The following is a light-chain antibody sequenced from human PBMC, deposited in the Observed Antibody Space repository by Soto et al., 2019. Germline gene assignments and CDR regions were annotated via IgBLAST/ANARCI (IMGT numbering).Light chain of an antibody. V-gene: IGLV1-40*01. Sequence: QSVLTQPPSVSGAPGQRVSISCTGSTSNIGAPYDVHWYQHLPGTAPKLLIYGDNNRPSGVPDRFSGSKSGTSASLAITRLQTEDEADYYCQSYDICLQNYVFGTGTKLTVL. CDR1: TSNIGAPYD. J-gene: IGLJ1*01. CDR3: QSYDICLQNYV. CDR2: GDN.